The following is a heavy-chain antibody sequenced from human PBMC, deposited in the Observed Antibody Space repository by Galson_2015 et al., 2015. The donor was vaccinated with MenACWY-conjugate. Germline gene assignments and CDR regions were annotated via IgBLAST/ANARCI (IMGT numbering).Heavy chain of an antibody. CDR2: IYWDDDK. V-gene: IGHV2-5*02. D-gene: IGHD6-19*01. CDR1: GFSLSTSGVG. Sequence: PALVKPTQTLALTCTFSGFSLSTSGVGVGWIRQPPGKALEWLAIIYWDDDKRYSSSLKSRLTITKDTSKNQVVLIMPDIDPVDTATYYCVHRTVGSGSDWNSGTFDHWGQGTLVTVSS. J-gene: IGHJ4*02. CDR3: VHRTVGSGSDWNSGTFDH.